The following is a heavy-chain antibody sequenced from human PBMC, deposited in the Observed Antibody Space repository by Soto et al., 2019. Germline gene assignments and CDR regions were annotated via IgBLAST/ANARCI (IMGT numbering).Heavy chain of an antibody. CDR1: GFTFSSYA. D-gene: IGHD5-18*01. CDR3: ARGFDTAMASGVDY. CDR2: ISYDGSNK. J-gene: IGHJ4*02. Sequence: VGSLRLSCAASGFTFSSYAMHWVRQAPGKGLEWVAVISYDGSNKYYADSVKGRFTISRDNSKNTLYLQMNSLRAEDTAVYYCARGFDTAMASGVDYWGQGTLVTVSS. V-gene: IGHV3-30-3*01.